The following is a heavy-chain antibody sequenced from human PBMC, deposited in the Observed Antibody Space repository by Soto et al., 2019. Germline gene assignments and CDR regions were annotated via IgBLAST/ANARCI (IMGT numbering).Heavy chain of an antibody. Sequence: GSLRLSCAASGFTFSSYGMHWVRQAPGKGLEWVAVIWYDGSNKYYADSVKGRFTTSRDNSKNTLYLQMNSLRAEDTAVYYCARDRIQFYNWFDPWGQGTLVTVSS. D-gene: IGHD5-18*01. CDR1: GFTFSSYG. CDR3: ARDRIQFYNWFDP. CDR2: IWYDGSNK. J-gene: IGHJ5*02. V-gene: IGHV3-33*01.